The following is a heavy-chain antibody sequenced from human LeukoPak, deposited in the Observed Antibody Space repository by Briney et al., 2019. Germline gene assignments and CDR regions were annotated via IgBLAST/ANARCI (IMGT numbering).Heavy chain of an antibody. J-gene: IGHJ4*02. D-gene: IGHD5-18*01. CDR1: GYTFTSYY. CDR3: ARAERRGYSYGTGRFDY. Sequence: GASVKVSCKASGYTFTSYYMHWVRQATGQGLEWMGWMNPNSGNTGYAQKFQGRVTITRNTSISTAYMELSSLRSEDTAVYYCARAERRGYSYGTGRFDYWGQGTLVTVSS. V-gene: IGHV1-8*03. CDR2: MNPNSGNT.